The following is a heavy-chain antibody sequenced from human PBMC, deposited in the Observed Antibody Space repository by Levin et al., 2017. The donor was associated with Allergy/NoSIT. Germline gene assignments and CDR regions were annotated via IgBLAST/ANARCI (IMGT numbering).Heavy chain of an antibody. Sequence: SETLSLTCTVSGGPVNSGSYYWSWIRQPPGKGLEWIGSVYYSGTTNYNPSLKRRARITVDTSKNQFSLTLSSLTAADTTVSYCTRDRGSSGWFESWGQGTLVTVSS. D-gene: IGHD6-19*01. CDR1: GGPVNSGSYY. V-gene: IGHV4-61*01. CDR2: VYYSGTT. J-gene: IGHJ5*01. CDR3: TRDRGSSGWFES.